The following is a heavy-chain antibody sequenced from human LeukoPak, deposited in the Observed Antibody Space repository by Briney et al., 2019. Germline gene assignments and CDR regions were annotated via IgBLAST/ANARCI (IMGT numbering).Heavy chain of an antibody. Sequence: SETLSLTCAVYGGSFSGYYWSWIRQPPGKGLEWIGEINHSGSTNYNPSLKSRVTISVDTSKNQFSLKLSSVTAADTAVYYCARESVDYGDYRSGFDYWGQGTLVTVSS. D-gene: IGHD4-17*01. CDR1: GGSFSGYY. CDR2: INHSGST. J-gene: IGHJ4*02. V-gene: IGHV4-34*01. CDR3: ARESVDYGDYRSGFDY.